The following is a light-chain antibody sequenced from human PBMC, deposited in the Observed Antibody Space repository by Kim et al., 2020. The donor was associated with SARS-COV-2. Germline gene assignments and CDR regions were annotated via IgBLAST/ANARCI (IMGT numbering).Light chain of an antibody. CDR2: YDT. J-gene: IGLJ3*02. Sequence: VAQGKTARITCGGDNIGSKRVHWYQQKPGQAPVVVIFYDTGRPSGVPERFSGSNSGDTATLTISWVEAGDEADYYCQVWDRSTNRVFGGGTQLTVL. V-gene: IGLV3-21*04. CDR1: NIGSKR. CDR3: QVWDRSTNRV.